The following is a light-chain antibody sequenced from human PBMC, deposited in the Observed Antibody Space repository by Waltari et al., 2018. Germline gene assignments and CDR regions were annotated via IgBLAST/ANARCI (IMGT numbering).Light chain of an antibody. V-gene: IGKV1-16*02. CDR1: QDISTF. Sequence: DIQMTQSPSSLSASVGDSVTITCRASQDISTFLAWFQQKPGIAPKSLIYAASSLQSGVPSKFSGSGSGTDFTLTISSLQPEDFATYYCQQYKSYPITFGQGTRLEIK. CDR3: QQYKSYPIT. CDR2: AAS. J-gene: IGKJ5*01.